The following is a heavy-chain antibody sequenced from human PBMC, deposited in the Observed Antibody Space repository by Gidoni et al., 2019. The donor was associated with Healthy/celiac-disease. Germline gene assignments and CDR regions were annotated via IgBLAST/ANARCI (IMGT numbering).Heavy chain of an antibody. D-gene: IGHD2-21*02. CDR1: GGTFSSYA. Sequence: QVQLVQSGAEVKKPGSSVKVSCKASGGTFSSYAISWVRQAPGQGLEWMGGIIPIFGTANYAQKFQGRVTITADKSTSTAYMELSSLRSEDTAVYYCARDSYCGGDCYAWGFDPWGQGTLVTVSS. J-gene: IGHJ5*02. CDR3: ARDSYCGGDCYAWGFDP. V-gene: IGHV1-69*06. CDR2: IIPIFGTA.